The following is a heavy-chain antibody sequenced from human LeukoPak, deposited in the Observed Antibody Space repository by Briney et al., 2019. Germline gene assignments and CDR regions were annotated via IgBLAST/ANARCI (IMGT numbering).Heavy chain of an antibody. CDR3: SRDTDILTGYKSESDLYYFDY. CDR2: ISSSSSYT. D-gene: IGHD3-9*01. V-gene: IGHV3-11*06. CDR1: GFTFSDYY. Sequence: PGGSLRLSCAASGFTFSDYYMSWIRQAPGKGLEWVSSISSSSSYTNYADSVKGRFTISRDNAKNSLYLQMNSLRAEDTAVYYCSRDTDILTGYKSESDLYYFDYWGQGTLGTVSS. J-gene: IGHJ4*02.